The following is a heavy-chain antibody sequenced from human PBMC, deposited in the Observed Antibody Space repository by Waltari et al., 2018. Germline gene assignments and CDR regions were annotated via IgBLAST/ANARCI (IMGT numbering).Heavy chain of an antibody. J-gene: IGHJ6*02. CDR2: IYSGGST. CDR1: GFTVSSNY. CDR3: ARSEYYDSSGYYGSHYYYGMDV. Sequence: EVQLVESGGGLIQPGGSLRLSCAASGFTVSSNYMSWVRQAPGKGLEWVSVIYSGGSTYYAYSVKGRFTISRDNSKNTLYLQMNSLRAEDTAVYYCARSEYYDSSGYYGSHYYYGMDVWGQGTTVTVSS. D-gene: IGHD3-22*01. V-gene: IGHV3-53*01.